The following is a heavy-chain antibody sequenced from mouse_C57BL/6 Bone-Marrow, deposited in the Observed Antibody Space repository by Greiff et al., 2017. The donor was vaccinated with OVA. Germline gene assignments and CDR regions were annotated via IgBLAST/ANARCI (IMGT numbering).Heavy chain of an antibody. CDR2: CRNKANDFTT. J-gene: IGHJ4*01. CDR3: ARDAPYAMDY. V-gene: IGHV7-1*01. CDR1: GFTFRAIY. Sequence: EVKLVESGGGLVQSGRSLRLSSAPSGFTFRAIYMEWFRQAPGKGLEWIAACRNKANDFTTEYSASVKGRFIVSRDTSQSILYLQMNALRAEDTAIYYCARDAPYAMDYWGQGTSVTVSS.